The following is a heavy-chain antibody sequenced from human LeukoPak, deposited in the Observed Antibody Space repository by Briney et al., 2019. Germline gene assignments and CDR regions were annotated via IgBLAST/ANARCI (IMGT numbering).Heavy chain of an antibody. CDR1: GFTFSSYG. Sequence: GGSLRLSCAASGFTFSSYGMHWVRQAPGKGLEWVAVISYDGSNKYYADSVKGRLTISRDNSKNTLYLQMNSLRAEDTAVYYCAKDFSTYYDFWSGYYVGYFQHWGQGTLVTVSS. CDR3: AKDFSTYYDFWSGYYVGYFQH. J-gene: IGHJ1*01. CDR2: ISYDGSNK. V-gene: IGHV3-30*18. D-gene: IGHD3-3*01.